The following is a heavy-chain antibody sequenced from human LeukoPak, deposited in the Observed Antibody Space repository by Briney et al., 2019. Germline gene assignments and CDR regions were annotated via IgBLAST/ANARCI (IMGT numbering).Heavy chain of an antibody. CDR3: ARDRELGS. CDR1: GGSISIYY. V-gene: IGHV4-59*01. D-gene: IGHD3-16*01. CDR2: FYNSGST. Sequence: PSETLSLTCIVSGGSISIYYWNWIRQPPGKGLEWIGYFYNSGSTDYNPSLKRRVTISADTSKYQFSLKLTSVTAADTAVYYCARDRELGSWGQGILVTVSS. J-gene: IGHJ5*02.